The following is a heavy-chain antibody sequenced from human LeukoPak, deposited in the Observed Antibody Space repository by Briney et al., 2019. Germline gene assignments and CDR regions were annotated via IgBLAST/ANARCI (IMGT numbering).Heavy chain of an antibody. Sequence: GGSLRLSCAASGFTVSSNYMSWVRQAPGKGLEWVSVIYSGGSTYYADSVKGRFSISRDNSKNTLYLQMNSLRAEDTAVYYWARDYGSHFDYWGQGTLVTVSS. V-gene: IGHV3-53*01. CDR1: GFTVSSNY. CDR2: IYSGGST. J-gene: IGHJ4*02. CDR3: ARDYGSHFDY. D-gene: IGHD4-17*01.